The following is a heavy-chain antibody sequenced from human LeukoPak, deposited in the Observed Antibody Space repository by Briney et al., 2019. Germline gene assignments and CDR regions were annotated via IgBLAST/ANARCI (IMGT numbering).Heavy chain of an antibody. CDR3: ARDLASNYGGNSGNYYYGMGV. Sequence: GASVKVSCKASGYTFTSYYMHWVRQAPGQGLEWMGIINPSGGSTSYAQKFQGRVTMTRDTSTSTVYMELSSLRSEDTAVYYCARDLASNYGGNSGNYYYGMGVWGQGTTVTVSS. D-gene: IGHD4-23*01. J-gene: IGHJ6*02. V-gene: IGHV1-46*01. CDR2: INPSGGST. CDR1: GYTFTSYY.